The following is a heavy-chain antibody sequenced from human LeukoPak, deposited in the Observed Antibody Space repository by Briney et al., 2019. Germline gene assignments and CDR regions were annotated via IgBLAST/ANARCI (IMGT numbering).Heavy chain of an antibody. CDR2: ISWNSGSI. CDR1: GFTFDDYA. Sequence: PGGSLRLSCAASGFTFDDYAMHWVRQAPGKGLEWVSGISWNSGSIGYADSVKGRFTISRDNAKNSLYLQMNSLRAEDTAMYYCAKQRGSGYYFDYWGQGTLVTVSS. J-gene: IGHJ4*02. D-gene: IGHD3-22*01. V-gene: IGHV3-9*01. CDR3: AKQRGSGYYFDY.